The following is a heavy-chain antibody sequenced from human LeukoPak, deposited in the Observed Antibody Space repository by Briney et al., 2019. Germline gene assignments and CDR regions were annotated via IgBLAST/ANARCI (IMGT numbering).Heavy chain of an antibody. CDR2: IYYSGST. CDR3: ARAETMITFGGVIVYFDY. D-gene: IGHD3-16*02. J-gene: IGHJ4*02. CDR1: GGSISSYY. V-gene: IGHV4-59*01. Sequence: PSETLSLTCTVSGGSISSYYWSWIRQPPGKGLEWIGYIYYSGSTNYNPFLKSRVTISVDTSKNQFSLKLSSVTAADTAVYYCARAETMITFGGVIVYFDYWGQGTLVTVSS.